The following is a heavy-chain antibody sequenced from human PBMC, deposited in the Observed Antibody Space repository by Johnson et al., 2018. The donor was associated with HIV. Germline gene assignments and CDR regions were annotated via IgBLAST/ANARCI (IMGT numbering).Heavy chain of an antibody. J-gene: IGHJ3*02. CDR1: GFTFSDAW. CDR2: VKSISDGGTA. Sequence: VQLVESGGGLVQPGGSLRLSCAASGFTFSDAWMNWVRQAPGKALEWVGRVKSISDGGTADYAAPVRGRFTISRDTSENTLYLQMNSLKTEDTALYYCTTGLSWNDAFHIWAQGTMVTVSS. D-gene: IGHD1-1*01. V-gene: IGHV3-15*01. CDR3: TTGLSWNDAFHI.